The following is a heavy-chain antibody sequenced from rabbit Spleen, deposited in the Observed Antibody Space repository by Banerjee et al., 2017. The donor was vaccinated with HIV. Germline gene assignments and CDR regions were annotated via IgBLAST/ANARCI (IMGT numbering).Heavy chain of an antibody. Sequence: EQPEESGGGLVKPEGSLTLTCKASGVSLNDKDVMCWVRQAPGKGLEWIACINVFTGKTVYATWAKGRFTISRASSTTVFLQMTSLTAADTATYFCARDTSSSFSSYGMDLWGPGDPGHRL. J-gene: IGHJ6*01. V-gene: IGHV1S45*01. CDR3: ARDTSSSFSSYGMDL. D-gene: IGHD1-1*01. CDR2: INVFTGKT. CDR1: GVSLNDKDV.